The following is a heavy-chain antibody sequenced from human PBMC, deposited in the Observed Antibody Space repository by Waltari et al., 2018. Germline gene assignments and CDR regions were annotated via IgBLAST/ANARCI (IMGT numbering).Heavy chain of an antibody. CDR1: GFTFDDYA. D-gene: IGHD2-15*01. CDR2: ISWNSGSI. J-gene: IGHJ4*02. CDR3: AKGSGYCSGGSCYSSGY. Sequence: EVQLVESGGGLVQPGRSLRLSCAASGFTFDDYAMHWVRQAPGKGLEWVSGISWNSGSIGYADSVKGRFTISRDNAKNSLYLQMNSLRAEDTALYYCAKGSGYCSGGSCYSSGYWGQGTLVTVSS. V-gene: IGHV3-9*01.